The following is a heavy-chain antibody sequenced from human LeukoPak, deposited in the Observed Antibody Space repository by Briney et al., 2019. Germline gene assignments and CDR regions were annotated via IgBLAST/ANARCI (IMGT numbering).Heavy chain of an antibody. V-gene: IGHV4-59*01. CDR1: GGSISSYY. Sequence: SETLSLTCTVSGGSISSYYWSWIRQPPGKGLEWIGYIYYSGSTNYNPSLKSRVTISVDTSKNQFSLKLSSVTAADTAVYYCASMVRGVISWFDPWGQGTLVTVSS. CDR2: IYYSGST. D-gene: IGHD3-10*01. J-gene: IGHJ5*02. CDR3: ASMVRGVISWFDP.